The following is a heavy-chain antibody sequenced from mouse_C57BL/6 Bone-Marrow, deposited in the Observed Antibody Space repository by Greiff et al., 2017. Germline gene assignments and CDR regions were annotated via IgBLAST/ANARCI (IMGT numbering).Heavy chain of an antibody. D-gene: IGHD1-1*01. CDR1: GFSLTSYG. J-gene: IGHJ4*01. CDR2: IWSGGST. Sequence: VQLQQSGPGLVQPSQSLSITCTVSGFSLTSYGVHWVRQSPGTGLEWLGVIWSGGSTDYNAAFISRLSISKDNSKSQVFFKMNSLQADDTAIYYCARKIPQLLRSYAIDYWGQGTSVTVSS. CDR3: ARKIPQLLRSYAIDY. V-gene: IGHV2-2*01.